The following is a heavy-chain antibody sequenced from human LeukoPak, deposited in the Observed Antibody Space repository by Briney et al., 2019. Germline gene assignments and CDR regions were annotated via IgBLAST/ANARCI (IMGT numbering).Heavy chain of an antibody. CDR1: GFTFGTYV. D-gene: IGHD3-16*01. V-gene: IGHV3-23*01. CDR3: ANTINWGNNWFDP. CDR2: ISASDGST. Sequence: GGSLRLSCAASGFTFGTYVWSWVRQAPGKGLDWVSTISASDGSTYYADSVKGRSTISRDNSKDTVYLQMISLRVEDTAVYYCANTINWGNNWFDPWGQGTRVTVSS. J-gene: IGHJ5*02.